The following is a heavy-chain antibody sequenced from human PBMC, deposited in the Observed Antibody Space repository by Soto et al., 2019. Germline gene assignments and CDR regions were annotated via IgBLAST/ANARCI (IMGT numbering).Heavy chain of an antibody. CDR1: GYTFTSYA. V-gene: IGHV1-3*01. J-gene: IGHJ6*02. CDR3: ATRGRSLGYYYGMDV. D-gene: IGHD3-10*01. Sequence: QVQLVQSGAEVKKPGASVKVSCKASGYTFTSYAMHWVRQAPGQRLEWMGWINAGNGNTKYSQKFQGRVTITRDTSASTVYMEPSSLRSEDTAVYYCATRGRSLGYYYGMDVWGQGTTVTVSS. CDR2: INAGNGNT.